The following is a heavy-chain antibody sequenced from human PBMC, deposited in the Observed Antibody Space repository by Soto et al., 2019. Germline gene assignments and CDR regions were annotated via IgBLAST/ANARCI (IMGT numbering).Heavy chain of an antibody. Sequence: GESLKISCKGSGYSFTSYWIGWVRQMPGKGLEWMGIIYPGDSDTRYSPSFQGQVTISADKSISTAYMELRSLRSDDTAVYYCAIVGTGGFDYWGQGTLVTVSS. J-gene: IGHJ4*02. CDR1: GYSFTSYW. CDR2: IYPGDSDT. CDR3: AIVGTGGFDY. V-gene: IGHV5-51*01. D-gene: IGHD1-26*01.